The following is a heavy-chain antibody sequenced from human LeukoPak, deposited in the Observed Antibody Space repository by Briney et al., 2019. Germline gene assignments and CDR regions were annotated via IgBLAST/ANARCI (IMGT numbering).Heavy chain of an antibody. D-gene: IGHD3-22*01. J-gene: IGHJ4*02. CDR3: ARSTDSSGYLGPDY. CDR1: GVSFSDYY. V-gene: IGHV4-34*01. CDR2: INHSGST. Sequence: SETLSLTCAVYGVSFSDYYWSWIRQPPGKGLEWIGEINHSGSTIYNPSLRSRVTISVDTSKNQFSLKLSSVTAADTAVYYCARSTDSSGYLGPDYWGQGTLVTVSS.